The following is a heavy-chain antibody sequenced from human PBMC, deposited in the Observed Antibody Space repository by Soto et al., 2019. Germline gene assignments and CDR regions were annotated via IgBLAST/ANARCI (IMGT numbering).Heavy chain of an antibody. CDR1: GYTFTSYG. CDR2: ISAYNGNT. Sequence: ASVKVCCKASGYTFTSYGISWVRQAPGQGLEWMGWISAYNGNTNYAQKLQGRVTMTTDTSTSTAYMELRSLRSDDTAVYYCASPITGTTLYAFDIWGQGTMVTVSS. CDR3: ASPITGTTLYAFDI. V-gene: IGHV1-18*01. J-gene: IGHJ3*02. D-gene: IGHD1-20*01.